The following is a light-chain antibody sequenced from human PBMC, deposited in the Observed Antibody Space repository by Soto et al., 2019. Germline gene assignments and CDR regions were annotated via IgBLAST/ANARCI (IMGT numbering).Light chain of an antibody. CDR1: QSVSSSA. CDR2: GAS. Sequence: EIVLTQSPGTLSLSPGERATLSCRASQSVSSSALAWYQQKPGQAPRRLIYGASSRATGIPDRISGSGSGTDFTLTISRLEPEDFAVYYCQYYGTSPQTFGQGTKVEIK. J-gene: IGKJ1*01. V-gene: IGKV3-20*01. CDR3: QYYGTSPQT.